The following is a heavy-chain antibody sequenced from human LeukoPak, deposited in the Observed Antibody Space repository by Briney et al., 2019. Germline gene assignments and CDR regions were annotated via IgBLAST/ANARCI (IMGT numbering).Heavy chain of an antibody. J-gene: IGHJ4*02. CDR3: ARGSYDSSGYYNKTVDY. V-gene: IGHV4-34*01. CDR1: GGSFSGYY. D-gene: IGHD3-22*01. Sequence: SETLSLTCAVYGGSFSGYYWSGIRQPPGKGLEWIGEINHSGSTNYNPSLKSRVTISVDTSKNQFSLKLSSVTAADTAVYYCARGSYDSSGYYNKTVDYWGQGTLVTVSS. CDR2: INHSGST.